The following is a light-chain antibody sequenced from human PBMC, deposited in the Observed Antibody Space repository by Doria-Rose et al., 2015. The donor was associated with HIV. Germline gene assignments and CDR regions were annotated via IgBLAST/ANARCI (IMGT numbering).Light chain of an antibody. J-gene: IGKJ1*01. CDR1: QSFSSTC. V-gene: IGKV3-20*01. CDR2: DGS. Sequence: TQSPGTLSLSPGERATLSCRASQSFSSTCLAWYQQKPGQAPSLLIYDGSTRATGIPDRFSASGSGTDFTLTIDRREPEDFGPYYGVQYGTCWTFGQGTKVEI. CDR3: VQYGTCWT.